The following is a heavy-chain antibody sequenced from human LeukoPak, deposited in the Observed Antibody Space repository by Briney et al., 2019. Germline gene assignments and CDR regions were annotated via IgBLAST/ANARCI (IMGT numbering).Heavy chain of an antibody. CDR2: IHYSGST. J-gene: IGHJ4*02. CDR3: AKVTSWFVLDY. Sequence: SETLSLTCTVSGGSISNSRNYWAWIRQPPGRGLEWIGTIHYSGSTYYNASLKSRLIISIDTSKSQFSLTLSSVTAADTAVYYCAKVTSWFVLDYWGQGTLVTVSS. V-gene: IGHV4-39*07. D-gene: IGHD1/OR15-1a*01. CDR1: GGSISNSRNY.